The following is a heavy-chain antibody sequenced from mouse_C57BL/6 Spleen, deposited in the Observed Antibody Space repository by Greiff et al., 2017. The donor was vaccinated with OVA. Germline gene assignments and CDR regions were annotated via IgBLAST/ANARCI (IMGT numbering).Heavy chain of an antibody. J-gene: IGHJ1*03. CDR2: INPSNGGT. Sequence: QVQLQQPGTELVKPGASVKLSCKASGYAFTSYWMHWVKQRPGQGLEWIGNINPSNGGTNYNEKFKSKATLTVDKSSSTAYMQLSSLTSEDSAVYYCARRGVLGYDWYFDVWGTGTTVTVSS. D-gene: IGHD2-2*01. CDR3: ARRGVLGYDWYFDV. V-gene: IGHV1-53*01. CDR1: GYAFTSYW.